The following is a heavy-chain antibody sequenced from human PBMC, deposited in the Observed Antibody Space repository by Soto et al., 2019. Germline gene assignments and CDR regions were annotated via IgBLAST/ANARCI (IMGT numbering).Heavy chain of an antibody. Sequence: PXEGLRRSGVASGFTVRSYITNWVPQAPGKGLEWVSSISSSSSYIYYADSVKGRFTISRDNAKNSLYLQMNSLRAEDTAVYYCPRDPNWNYWWFDPWGQGTLVTVSS. CDR1: GFTVRSYI. CDR2: ISSSSSYI. J-gene: IGHJ5*02. D-gene: IGHD1-7*01. V-gene: IGHV3-21*01. CDR3: PRDPNWNYWWFDP.